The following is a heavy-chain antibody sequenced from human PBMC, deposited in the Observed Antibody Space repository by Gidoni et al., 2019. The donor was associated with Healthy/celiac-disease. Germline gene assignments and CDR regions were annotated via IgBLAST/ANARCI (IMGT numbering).Heavy chain of an antibody. J-gene: IGHJ4*02. CDR1: GFPFSSYA. Sequence: EVQLLESGGGLVQPGGSLRLSCSASGFPFSSYAMSWVRQAPGKGLEWVSAISGSGGSTYYADSGKGRFTISRDNSKNTLYLQMNSLRAEDTAVYYCVREVGRGYSYEFDYWGQGTLVTVSS. CDR2: ISGSGGST. V-gene: IGHV3-23*01. CDR3: VREVGRGYSYEFDY. D-gene: IGHD5-18*01.